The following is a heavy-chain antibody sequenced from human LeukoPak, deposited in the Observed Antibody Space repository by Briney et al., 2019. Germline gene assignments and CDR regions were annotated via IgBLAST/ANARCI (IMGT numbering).Heavy chain of an antibody. CDR1: GFDFSIYT. CDR2: ISGSGNGGSR. D-gene: IGHD1-26*01. Sequence: PGGSLRLSCSASGFDFSIYTMYWVRQAPGKGPEYVSTISGSGNGGSRYYADSVKGRFTISRDDSKGIVYLQMNNLRSEDTAVYYCVKDFGRIRGTPDSWGQGTLVTVSS. CDR3: VKDFGRIRGTPDS. J-gene: IGHJ4*02. V-gene: IGHV3-64D*06.